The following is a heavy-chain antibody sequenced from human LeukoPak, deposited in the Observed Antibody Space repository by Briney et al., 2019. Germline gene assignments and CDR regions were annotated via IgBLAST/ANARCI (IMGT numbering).Heavy chain of an antibody. Sequence: PSETLSLTCTVSGGSITNGGYYWSWIRQPPGKGLEWLGYVYNSGSTHYNPSLKSRVTISADTSKNQFSLTLTSVTAADTAVYYCARSGGTWSYNYWGQGTLVTVSS. CDR2: VYNSGST. J-gene: IGHJ4*02. CDR3: ARSGGTWSYNY. CDR1: GGSITNGGYY. D-gene: IGHD1-26*01. V-gene: IGHV4-61*08.